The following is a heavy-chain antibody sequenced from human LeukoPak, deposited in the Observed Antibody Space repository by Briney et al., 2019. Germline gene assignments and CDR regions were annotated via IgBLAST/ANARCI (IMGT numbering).Heavy chain of an antibody. J-gene: IGHJ6*03. CDR2: IIPIFGTA. CDR1: GGTFSSYA. Sequence: SVKVSCKAPGGTFSSYAISWVRQAPGQGLEWMGGIIPIFGTANYAQKFQGRVTITADESTSTAYMELSSLRSEDTAVYYCARDSSPSGGYYYYMDVWGKGTTVTVSS. V-gene: IGHV1-69*13. CDR3: ARDSSPSGGYYYYMDV. D-gene: IGHD6-6*01.